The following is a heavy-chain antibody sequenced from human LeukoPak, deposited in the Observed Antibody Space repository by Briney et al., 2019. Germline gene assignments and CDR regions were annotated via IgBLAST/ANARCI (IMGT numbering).Heavy chain of an antibody. CDR2: ISSSGSTR. D-gene: IGHD3-10*01. Sequence: GGSQRLSCAASGFTFSSYEMNWVRQAPGKGLEWVSYISSSGSTRYYADSVKGRFTISRDNAKNSLYLQMNSLRAEDTAVYYCARDRDPLVRCDYWGQGTLVTVSS. V-gene: IGHV3-48*03. CDR1: GFTFSSYE. J-gene: IGHJ4*02. CDR3: ARDRDPLVRCDY.